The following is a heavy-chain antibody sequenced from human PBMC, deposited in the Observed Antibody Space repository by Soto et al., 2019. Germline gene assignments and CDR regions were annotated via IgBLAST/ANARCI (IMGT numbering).Heavy chain of an antibody. V-gene: IGHV3-23*01. J-gene: IGHJ4*02. CDR2: ISGSGGST. CDR3: AKGFSRHFADAYVMVIDY. Sequence: PGGSLRLSCAASGFTFSSYAMSWVRQAPGKGLEWVSAISGSGGSTYYADSVKGRFTISRDNSKNTLYLQMDSLRAEDTAVYYCAKGFSRHFADAYVMVIDYWGQGTLVTVSS. CDR1: GFTFSSYA. D-gene: IGHD3-16*01.